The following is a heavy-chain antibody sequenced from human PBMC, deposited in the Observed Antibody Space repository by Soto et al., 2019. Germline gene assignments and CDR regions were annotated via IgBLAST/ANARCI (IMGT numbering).Heavy chain of an antibody. CDR3: ARHGSDSGWFFFDP. Sequence: SETLSLTCSLSGCAIGGYYWSWIRQPPGKALEWIGYVSYGGSTDYHPSLKSRVSISIDTSKNQFSLKMISVTAADTAVYYCARHGSDSGWFFFDPWGQGALVTVSA. CDR2: VSYGGST. D-gene: IGHD6-19*01. J-gene: IGHJ5*02. CDR1: GCAIGGYY. V-gene: IGHV4-59*08.